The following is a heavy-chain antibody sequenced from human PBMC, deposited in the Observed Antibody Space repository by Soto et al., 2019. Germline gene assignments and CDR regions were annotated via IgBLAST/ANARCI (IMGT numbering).Heavy chain of an antibody. D-gene: IGHD3-22*01. Sequence: ASVKVSCKASGYTFTSYGISWVRQAPGQGLEWMGWISAYNGNTNYAQKLQGRVTMTTDTSTSTAYMELRSLRSDDTAVYYCARAPKYYYDSSGYFSWGQGTLVTVPQ. CDR2: ISAYNGNT. CDR1: GYTFTSYG. J-gene: IGHJ5*02. V-gene: IGHV1-18*01. CDR3: ARAPKYYYDSSGYFS.